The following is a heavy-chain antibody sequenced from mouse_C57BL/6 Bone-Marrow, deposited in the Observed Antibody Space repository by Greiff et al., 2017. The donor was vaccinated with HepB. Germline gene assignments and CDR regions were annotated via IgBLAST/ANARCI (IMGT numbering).Heavy chain of an antibody. D-gene: IGHD3-2*02. J-gene: IGHJ2*01. V-gene: IGHV1-42*01. CDR3: ARSTAQEALNY. CDR2: INPSTGGT. CDR1: GYSFTGYY. Sequence: DVKLQESGPELVKPGASVKISCKASGYSFTGYYMNWVKQSPEKSLEWIGEINPSTGGTTYNQKFKAKATLTVDKSSSTAYMQLKSLTSEDSAVYYCARSTAQEALNYWGQGTTLTVSS.